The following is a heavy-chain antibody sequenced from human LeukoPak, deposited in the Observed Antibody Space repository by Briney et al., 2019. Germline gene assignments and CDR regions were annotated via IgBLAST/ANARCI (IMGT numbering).Heavy chain of an antibody. CDR2: IKQDGREK. J-gene: IGHJ3*02. CDR1: GLTSSSYW. V-gene: IGHV3-7*01. Sequence: GGSLRLSCAASGLTSSSYWMSWVRQAPGKGLEWVANIKQDGREKSYVDSVKGRFTISRDNAKNSLYLQMNSLRAEDTAVYYCATSQSTSGQYGNAFDIWGQGTMVTVSS. D-gene: IGHD2-15*01. CDR3: ATSQSTSGQYGNAFDI.